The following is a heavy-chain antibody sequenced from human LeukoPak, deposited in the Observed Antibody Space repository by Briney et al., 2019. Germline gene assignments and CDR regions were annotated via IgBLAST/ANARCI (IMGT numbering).Heavy chain of an antibody. J-gene: IGHJ4*02. Sequence: PGGSLRLSCAASGFTFSSYWMSWVRQAPGKGLEWVANIKQDGSEKYYVDSVKGRFTISRDNAKNSLYLQMNSLRAEDTAVYYCATRITMVRGVIINDYWGQGTLVTVSS. V-gene: IGHV3-7*01. CDR2: IKQDGSEK. CDR1: GFTFSSYW. CDR3: ATRITMVRGVIINDY. D-gene: IGHD3-10*01.